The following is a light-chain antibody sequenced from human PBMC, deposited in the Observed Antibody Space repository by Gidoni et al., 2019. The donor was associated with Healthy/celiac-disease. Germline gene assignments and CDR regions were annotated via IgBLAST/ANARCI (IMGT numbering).Light chain of an antibody. CDR1: QGISSY. Sequence: DIQLTQPPSFLSASVGDRVTITCRASQGISSYLAWYQQKPGKAPKLLIYAASTLQSGVPSRFSGSGSGTEFTLTISSLQPEDFATYYCQQLNSYPPWTFXQXTKVEIK. J-gene: IGKJ1*01. CDR2: AAS. CDR3: QQLNSYPPWT. V-gene: IGKV1-9*01.